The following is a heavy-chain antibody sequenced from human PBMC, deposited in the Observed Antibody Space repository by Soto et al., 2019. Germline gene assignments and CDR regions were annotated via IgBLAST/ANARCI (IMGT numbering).Heavy chain of an antibody. CDR1: GGSISSTDW. J-gene: IGHJ4*02. Sequence: QVQLQESGPGLVKPSGTLSLTCAVSGGSISSTDWWSWVRQPPGKGLEWIGEIYHGGSTNYNPSLKSRVTISVDRSKNQLSLKLTYVTAADTAVYYCASSKSGGSYYFDYWGQGTLVTVSS. CDR3: ASSKSGGSYYFDY. D-gene: IGHD1-26*01. V-gene: IGHV4-4*02. CDR2: IYHGGST.